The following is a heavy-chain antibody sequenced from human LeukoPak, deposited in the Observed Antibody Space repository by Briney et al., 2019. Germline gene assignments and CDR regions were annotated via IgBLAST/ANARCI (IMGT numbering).Heavy chain of an antibody. CDR3: ARESAYSTWTAFDY. Sequence: GSLRLSCAASGFTFSSYGMHWVRQAPGKGLEWVAVIWYDGSNKYYADSVKGRFTISRDNSKSTLYLQMNSLRAEDTAVYYCARESAYSTWTAFDYWGQGTLVTVSS. J-gene: IGHJ4*02. CDR1: GFTFSSYG. CDR2: IWYDGSNK. D-gene: IGHD5-18*01. V-gene: IGHV3-33*01.